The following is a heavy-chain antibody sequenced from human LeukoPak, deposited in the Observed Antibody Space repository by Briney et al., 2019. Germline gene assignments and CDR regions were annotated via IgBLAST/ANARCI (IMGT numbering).Heavy chain of an antibody. CDR3: AREDSYYYGSGSYPFDY. J-gene: IGHJ4*02. D-gene: IGHD3-10*01. CDR1: GFMFNGYS. V-gene: IGHV3-21*01. Sequence: GGSLRLSCAASGFMFNGYSMTWVRQAPGKGLEWVSYISGGSDYIFYTDSVKGRFTISRDNAKNSLYLQMNSLRAEDTAVYYCAREDSYYYGSGSYPFDYWGQGTLVTVSS. CDR2: ISGGSDYI.